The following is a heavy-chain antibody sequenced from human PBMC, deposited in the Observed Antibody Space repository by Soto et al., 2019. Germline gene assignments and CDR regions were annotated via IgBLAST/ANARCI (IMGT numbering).Heavy chain of an antibody. Sequence: QVQLQESGPGLVKPSETLSLTCTVSGGSISYYYRSWIRQPPGKGLEWIGYIFYNGSTHYNASLRRRVTILVDTSKNLFSLKLSSVTAADTAMYSCARHGSLYNRFAPWGQGALVTVSS. D-gene: IGHD3-16*01. CDR2: IFYNGST. CDR3: ARHGSLYNRFAP. V-gene: IGHV4-59*08. J-gene: IGHJ5*02. CDR1: GGSISYYY.